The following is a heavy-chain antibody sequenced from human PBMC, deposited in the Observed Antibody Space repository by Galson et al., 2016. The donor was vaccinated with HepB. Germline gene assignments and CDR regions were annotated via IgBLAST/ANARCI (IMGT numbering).Heavy chain of an antibody. J-gene: IGHJ4*02. V-gene: IGHV6-1*01. D-gene: IGHD2-15*01. CDR3: TRERRYCSDGSCYSFDY. CDR1: GDSVSSNSAT. CDR2: TYYRSAWLD. Sequence: CAISGDSVSSNSATWNWIRQSPSRGLEWLGRTYYRSAWLDDYAISVTSRISINPDTSKNRFYLHLSSVTPEDTAVYYCTRERRYCSDGSCYSFDYWGLGILVTVSS.